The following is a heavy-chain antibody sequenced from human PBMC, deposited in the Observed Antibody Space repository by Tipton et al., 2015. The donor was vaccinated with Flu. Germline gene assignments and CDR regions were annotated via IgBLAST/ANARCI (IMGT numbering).Heavy chain of an antibody. CDR2: VYHGGTT. Sequence: TLSLTCTVSGYSISSRYYWGWIRQPPGKGLEWIGCVYHGGTTYYNPSLKSRVAISLDTFKNQFSLKLTSVTAADTAVYYCATTTYYYGSGCHDYWGQGTLVTVSS. V-gene: IGHV4-38-2*02. CDR1: GYSISSRYY. CDR3: ATTTYYYGSGCHDY. D-gene: IGHD3-10*01. J-gene: IGHJ4*02.